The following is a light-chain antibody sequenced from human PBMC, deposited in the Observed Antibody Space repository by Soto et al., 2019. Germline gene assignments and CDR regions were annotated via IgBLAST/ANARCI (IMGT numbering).Light chain of an antibody. CDR3: SSYTRQSTYV. CDR2: EVN. CDR1: SSDVGGYEY. Sequence: QSVLTQPASVSGSPGQSITISCTGTSSDVGGYEYVSWFQQYPGKVPKLIIYEVNDRPSGVSNRFSASKSGNTASLTISGLQAEDEADYYCSSYTRQSTYVFGTGTKVTVL. V-gene: IGLV2-14*03. J-gene: IGLJ1*01.